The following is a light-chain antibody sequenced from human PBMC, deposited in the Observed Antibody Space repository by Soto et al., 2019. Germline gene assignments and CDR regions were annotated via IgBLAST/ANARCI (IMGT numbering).Light chain of an antibody. CDR1: KLGDKY. Sequence: SYELTQPPSVSVSPGQTASITCSGDKLGDKYACWYQQRPGQSPVLVIYQDNKRPSGIPERFSGSNSGNTATLTISGTQALDEADYYCQAWDSSTVVFVGWTKLTFL. CDR3: QAWDSSTVV. CDR2: QDN. V-gene: IGLV3-1*01. J-gene: IGLJ2*01.